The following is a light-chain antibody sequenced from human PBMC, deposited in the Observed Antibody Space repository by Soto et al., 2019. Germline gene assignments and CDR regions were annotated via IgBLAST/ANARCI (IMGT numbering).Light chain of an antibody. CDR2: RTS. V-gene: IGKV3-15*01. J-gene: IGKJ2*01. CDR3: QQYNSWPYT. CDR1: QSVSSN. Sequence: EIVMTQSPATLSLSPGERATLSCRASQSVSSNLAWYRQKPGQAPTLLIYRTSTRATGIPDRFSGSGSGTEFTLTISILPSDDVAFYYWQQYNSWPYTFGQGTKLDIK.